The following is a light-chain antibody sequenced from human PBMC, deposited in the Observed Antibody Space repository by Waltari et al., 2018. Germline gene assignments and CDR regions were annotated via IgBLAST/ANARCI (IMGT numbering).Light chain of an antibody. CDR3: HQSRTFPIT. J-gene: IGKJ5*01. Sequence: EVVPTQSPASRSVTLKDKVPITCRASQSIGSSVHWYQQKPDQSPKLLITYASQSFSGAPSRFSGSGSGTDFTLTLNGLEAEDAATYYCHQSRTFPITFGQGTRLEIK. CDR2: YAS. CDR1: QSIGSS. V-gene: IGKV6-21*01.